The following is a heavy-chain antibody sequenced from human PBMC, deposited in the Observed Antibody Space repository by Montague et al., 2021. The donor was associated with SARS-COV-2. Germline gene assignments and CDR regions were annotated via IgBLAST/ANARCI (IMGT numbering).Heavy chain of an antibody. CDR3: ARGRFYYDSGELGS. CDR1: GCSTTNYY. J-gene: IGHJ5*02. CDR2: INANRVS. V-gene: IGHV4-4*07. D-gene: IGHD3-22*01. Sequence: SETLSLTCTVSGCSTTNYYWSWIRRPAGKGLVWIGRINANRVSTYNPSLETRVTMSVDTTKNQFSLKLSSVTAADTAVYYCARGRFYYDSGELGSWGQGTLVTVSS.